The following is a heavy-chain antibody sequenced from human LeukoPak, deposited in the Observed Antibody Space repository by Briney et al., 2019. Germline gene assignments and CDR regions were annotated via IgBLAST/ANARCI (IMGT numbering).Heavy chain of an antibody. D-gene: IGHD6-19*01. CDR2: ISYDGSNK. V-gene: IGHV3-30*18. Sequence: GGSLRLSCAASGFTFSSYGMHWVRQAPGKGLEWVAVISYDGSNKYYADSVKGRFTISRDNSKNTLYLQMNSLRAEDTAVYYCAKDRHIAVATYYFDYWGQGTLVTVSS. J-gene: IGHJ4*02. CDR1: GFTFSSYG. CDR3: AKDRHIAVATYYFDY.